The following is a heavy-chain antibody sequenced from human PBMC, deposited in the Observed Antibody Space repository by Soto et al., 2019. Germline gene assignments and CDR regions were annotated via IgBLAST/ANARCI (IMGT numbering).Heavy chain of an antibody. Sequence: EVQLVESGGGFVQPGGSLRLSCAASGFTVSSNYMSWVRQAPGKGLEWVSVIYSGGSTYYADSVKGRFTISRHNSKNTLYLQMNSLRAEDTAVYYCARDMREDCSSTSCPGTYGMDVWGQGTTVTVSS. CDR2: IYSGGST. D-gene: IGHD2-2*01. CDR1: GFTVSSNY. CDR3: ARDMREDCSSTSCPGTYGMDV. J-gene: IGHJ6*02. V-gene: IGHV3-53*04.